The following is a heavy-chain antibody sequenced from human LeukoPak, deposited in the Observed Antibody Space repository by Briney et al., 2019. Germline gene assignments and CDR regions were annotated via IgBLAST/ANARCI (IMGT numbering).Heavy chain of an antibody. J-gene: IGHJ4*02. D-gene: IGHD2-2*01. Sequence: SETLSLTCTVSGGSISSSSYYWGWIRQPPGKGLEWIGSIYYSGSTHYNPSLKSRVTISVDTSKNQFSLKLSSVTAADTAVYYCARLHRHCSSTSCSDYWGQGTLVTVSS. CDR1: GGSISSSSYY. CDR2: IYYSGST. CDR3: ARLHRHCSSTSCSDY. V-gene: IGHV4-39*01.